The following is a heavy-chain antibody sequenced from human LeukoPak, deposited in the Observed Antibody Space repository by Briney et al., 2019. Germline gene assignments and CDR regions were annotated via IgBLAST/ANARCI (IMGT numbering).Heavy chain of an antibody. Sequence: GSLRLSCAASGFTFSNYNMNWVRRTPGKGLEWVSSITRDSIYTFYADSVKGRFTISRDNAKNSLSLQMNSLRAEDTAVYYCARDPYNGYYGDDYYYYMDVWGKGTTVTISS. CDR1: GFTFSNYN. CDR2: ITRDSIYT. J-gene: IGHJ6*03. D-gene: IGHD4-17*01. V-gene: IGHV3-21*01. CDR3: ARDPYNGYYGDDYYYYMDV.